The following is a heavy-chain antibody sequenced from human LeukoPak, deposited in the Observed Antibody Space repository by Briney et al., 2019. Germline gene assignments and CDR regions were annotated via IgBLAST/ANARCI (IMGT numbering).Heavy chain of an antibody. D-gene: IGHD3-10*01. CDR2: IYYSGST. V-gene: IGHV4-59*01. Sequence: PSETLSLTCTVSGGFISSYYWSWIRQPPGKGLEWIGYIYYSGSTNYNPSLKSRVTISVDTSKKQFSLKLSSVTAADTAVYYCARAMVPYYYGMDVWGQGTTVAVSS. CDR3: ARAMVPYYYGMDV. CDR1: GGFISSYY. J-gene: IGHJ6*02.